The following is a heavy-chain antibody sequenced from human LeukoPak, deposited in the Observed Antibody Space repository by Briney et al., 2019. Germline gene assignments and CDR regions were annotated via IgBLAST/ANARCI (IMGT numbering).Heavy chain of an antibody. V-gene: IGHV4-38-2*01. Sequence: PSETLSLTCAVSGYSISSGYYWGWIRQPPGKGLEWIGCSYHTGTTYYNPSLQSRVTISVDTAKNQFSLRLGSVTATDTAVYYCARGGIVVIPALDFWGQGTQVTVSS. CDR1: GYSISSGYY. CDR2: SYHTGTT. D-gene: IGHD3-22*01. CDR3: ARGGIVVIPALDF. J-gene: IGHJ4*02.